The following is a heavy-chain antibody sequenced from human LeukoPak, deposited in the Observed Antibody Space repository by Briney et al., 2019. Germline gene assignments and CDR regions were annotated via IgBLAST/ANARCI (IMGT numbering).Heavy chain of an antibody. CDR3: ARTAFVAALHFDY. CDR2: IIPMFDSA. D-gene: IGHD2-21*01. CDR1: GGTFSSYG. J-gene: IGHJ4*02. V-gene: IGHV1-69*13. Sequence: SVKVSCKASGGTFSSYGISWVRQAPGQGLEWMGGIIPMFDSANYAQKFQGRVTITADESTNTAYMELSSLRSEDTAVHYCARTAFVAALHFDYWGQGTLVTVSS.